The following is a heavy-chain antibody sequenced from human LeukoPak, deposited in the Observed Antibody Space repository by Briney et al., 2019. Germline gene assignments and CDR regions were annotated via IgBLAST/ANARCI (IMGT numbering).Heavy chain of an antibody. CDR3: VRGPHIRTYDRDNWFDP. V-gene: IGHV1-46*01. Sequence: ASVKVSCKASGYTFTSYYMYWVRQAPGQGLEWMGIINISGGNTDYAQKFQGRVTMTRDMSTSTVYMELSSLRSEDTAIYYCVRGPHIRTYDRDNWFDPWGQGTLVTVSS. CDR2: INISGGNT. CDR1: GYTFTSYY. J-gene: IGHJ5*02. D-gene: IGHD3-3*01.